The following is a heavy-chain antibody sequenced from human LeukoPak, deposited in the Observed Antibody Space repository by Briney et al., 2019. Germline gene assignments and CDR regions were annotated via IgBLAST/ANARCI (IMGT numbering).Heavy chain of an antibody. CDR3: ARGAEYCYDSSGYFPFDY. V-gene: IGHV3-21*01. CDR2: ITGSYSHI. CDR1: GFISSTYS. J-gene: IGHJ4*02. D-gene: IGHD3-22*01. Sequence: GGSLRLSCAASGFISSTYSMNWVRQAPGKGLEWVSSITGSYSHIYYADSVKGRFTISRDNAKNSLYLQMNSLRAEDTAVYYCARGAEYCYDSSGYFPFDYWGQGTLVTVSS.